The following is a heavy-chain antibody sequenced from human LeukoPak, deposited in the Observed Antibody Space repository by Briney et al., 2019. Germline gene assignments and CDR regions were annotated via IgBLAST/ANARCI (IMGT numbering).Heavy chain of an antibody. CDR3: ARVESDSGSYPFDY. V-gene: IGHV1-3*01. Sequence: ASVKVSCKASGYTFTSYAMHWVRQAPGQRLEWMGWINAGNGNTKYSQKFQGRVTITRDTSASTAYMELSSLRSEDTAVYYCARVESDSGSYPFDYWGQGTLVTVSS. J-gene: IGHJ4*02. D-gene: IGHD1-26*01. CDR1: GYTFTSYA. CDR2: INAGNGNT.